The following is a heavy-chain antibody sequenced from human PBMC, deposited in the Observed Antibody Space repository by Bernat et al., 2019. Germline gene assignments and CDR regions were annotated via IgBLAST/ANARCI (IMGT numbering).Heavy chain of an antibody. Sequence: VQLVESGGGLVQPGGSLRLSCAASGFTFSSYAMHWVRQAPGKGLEWVAVISYDGSNKYYADSVKGRFTISRDNSKNTLYLQMNSLRAEDTAVYYCARDLGADPWLVIDYWGQGTLVTVSS. CDR2: ISYDGSNK. D-gene: IGHD3-9*01. CDR1: GFTFSSYA. CDR3: ARDLGADPWLVIDY. J-gene: IGHJ4*02. V-gene: IGHV3-30*01.